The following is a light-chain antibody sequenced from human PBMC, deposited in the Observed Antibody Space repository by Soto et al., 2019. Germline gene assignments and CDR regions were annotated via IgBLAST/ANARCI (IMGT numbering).Light chain of an antibody. CDR3: SSYASVSTYV. V-gene: IGLV2-18*02. CDR2: EVS. CDR1: SSDVGSYNR. Sequence: TQPPSVSGSPGQSVTISCTGTSSDVGSYNRVSWYQQPPGTAPKLLISEVSNRPSGVPDRFSGSKSGNTASLTISGLQAEDEADYYCSSYASVSTYVCGTGTKLTVL. J-gene: IGLJ1*01.